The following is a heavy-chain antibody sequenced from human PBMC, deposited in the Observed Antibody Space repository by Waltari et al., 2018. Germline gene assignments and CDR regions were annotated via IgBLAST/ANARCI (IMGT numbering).Heavy chain of an antibody. CDR3: ARGGGSLDY. CDR2: INSEGSLI. Sequence: EVQMVESGGVLVRPGGSLRLPCAASGFTFNTHWLHWVRQAPGKGLVGVARINSEGSLISYAASVKGRFTISRDNAKNTLYLQMNSLRAEDTAVYYCARGGGSLDYWGQGTQVTVSS. J-gene: IGHJ4*02. CDR1: GFTFNTHW. V-gene: IGHV3-74*01. D-gene: IGHD3-10*01.